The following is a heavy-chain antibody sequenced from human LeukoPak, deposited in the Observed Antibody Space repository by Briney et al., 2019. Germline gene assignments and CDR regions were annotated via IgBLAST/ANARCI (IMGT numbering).Heavy chain of an antibody. CDR1: GFMYSDYY. CDR3: ARDPGGSGTYYFGD. J-gene: IGHJ4*02. CDR2: INSGGNII. Sequence: GGSLRLSCAASGFMYSDYYMSWIRQAPGKGLEWASYINSGGNIIYYADSVKGRFTISRDNAKNSLYLQMNSLRAEDTAVYYCARDPGGSGTYYFGDWGQGTLVTVSS. D-gene: IGHD1-26*01. V-gene: IGHV3-11*01.